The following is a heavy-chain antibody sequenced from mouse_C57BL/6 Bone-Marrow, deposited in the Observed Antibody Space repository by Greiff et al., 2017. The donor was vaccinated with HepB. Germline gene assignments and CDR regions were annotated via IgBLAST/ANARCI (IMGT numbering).Heavy chain of an antibody. CDR2: INPGSGGT. V-gene: IGHV1-54*01. CDR3: ARTLTTEVRWYFDV. CDR1: GYAFTNYL. J-gene: IGHJ1*03. Sequence: QVQLQQSGAELVRPGPSVKVSCKASGYAFTNYLIEWVKQRPGQGLEWIGVINPGSGGTNYNEKFKGKATLTADKSSSTAYMQLSSLTSEDSAVYFCARTLTTEVRWYFDVWGTGTTVTVSS. D-gene: IGHD2-12*01.